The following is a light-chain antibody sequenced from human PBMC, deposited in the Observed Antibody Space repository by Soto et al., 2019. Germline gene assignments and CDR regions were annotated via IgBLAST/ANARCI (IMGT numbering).Light chain of an antibody. CDR3: QQSIRSPIT. CDR1: QSIALS. J-gene: IGKJ3*01. CDR2: VSF. Sequence: IQVTQSPASLSSSLGDTGTLSWRASQSIALSVNWYKQTPGTAPKLLSYVSFTLESGVPSRCRCSGSVTEFTLTIRSLKPEYFETYYCQQSIRSPITFGQGTNVYIK. V-gene: IGKV1-39*01.